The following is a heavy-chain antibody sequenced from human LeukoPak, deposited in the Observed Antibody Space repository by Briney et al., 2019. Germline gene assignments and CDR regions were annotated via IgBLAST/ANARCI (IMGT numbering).Heavy chain of an antibody. CDR1: GFSFSLFG. J-gene: IGHJ4*02. Sequence: GGSLRLSCAASGFSFSLFGMSWVRQAPGKGLEWVSVIYSGGSTYYADSVKGRFTISRDNSKNTLYLQMNSLRAEDTAVYYCARDHIVGYCSGGSCYSDYWGQGTLVTVSS. D-gene: IGHD2-15*01. CDR3: ARDHIVGYCSGGSCYSDY. V-gene: IGHV3-66*01. CDR2: IYSGGST.